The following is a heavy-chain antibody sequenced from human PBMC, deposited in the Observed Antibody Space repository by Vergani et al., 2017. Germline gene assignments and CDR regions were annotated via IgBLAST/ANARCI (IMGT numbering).Heavy chain of an antibody. V-gene: IGHV2-70*15. D-gene: IGHD2-15*01. CDR3: ARTSGPYCSGGSCDDY. CDR2: IAWDDDK. CDR1: GFSLSTSGMC. Sequence: QVTLRESGPALVKPTQTLTLTCTFSGFSLSTSGMCVSWIRQPPGKALEWLARIAWDDDKYYSTSLKTRLTISKDTSKNQVVLTMTNMDPFDTATYYCARTSGPYCSGGSCDDYWGQGTLVTVSS. J-gene: IGHJ4*02.